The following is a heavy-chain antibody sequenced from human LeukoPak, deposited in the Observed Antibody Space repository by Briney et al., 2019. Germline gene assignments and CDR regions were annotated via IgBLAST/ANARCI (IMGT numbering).Heavy chain of an antibody. Sequence: SETLSLTCAVSGYSISSGYYWGWIRQPPGKGLEWIGSIYLSGSTYYNPSLKSRVTISVDTSKNQFSLKLSSVTAADTAVYYCARYGSGSYSTFDYWGQGTLVTVSS. CDR3: ARYGSGSYSTFDY. D-gene: IGHD3-10*01. CDR1: GYSISSGYY. V-gene: IGHV4-38-2*01. CDR2: IYLSGST. J-gene: IGHJ4*02.